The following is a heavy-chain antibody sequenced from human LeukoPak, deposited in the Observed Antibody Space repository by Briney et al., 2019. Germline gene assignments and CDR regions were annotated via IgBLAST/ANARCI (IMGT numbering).Heavy chain of an antibody. V-gene: IGHV4-34*01. CDR2: INHSGST. D-gene: IGHD6-25*01. Sequence: SETLSLTCAVYGGSFSGYYWSWIRQPPGKGLEWIGEINHSGSTNNNPSLKSRVTISVDTSKNQFSLKLSSVTAADTAVYYCARGGSRLFYYYYGMDVWGQGTTVTVSS. J-gene: IGHJ6*02. CDR1: GGSFSGYY. CDR3: ARGGSRLFYYYYGMDV.